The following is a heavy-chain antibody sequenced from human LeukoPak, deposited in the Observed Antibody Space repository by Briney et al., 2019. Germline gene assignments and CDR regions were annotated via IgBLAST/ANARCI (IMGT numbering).Heavy chain of an antibody. CDR3: AGNRGLGRDY. Sequence: SETLSLTCTVSGGSISSSSYYWGWIRQHPGKGLEWIGSIYYSGSTNYNPSLKSRVTISVDTSKNQFSLKLSSVTAADTAVYYCAGNRGLGRDYWGQGTLVTVSS. J-gene: IGHJ4*02. D-gene: IGHD4-23*01. CDR1: GGSISSSSYY. CDR2: IYYSGST. V-gene: IGHV4-39*07.